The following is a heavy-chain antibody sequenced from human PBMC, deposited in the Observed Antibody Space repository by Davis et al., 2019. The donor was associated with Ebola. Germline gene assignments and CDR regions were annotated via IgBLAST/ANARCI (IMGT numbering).Heavy chain of an antibody. CDR3: AKAYSGYTSSWFLLDY. D-gene: IGHD6-13*01. J-gene: IGHJ4*02. CDR2: FGTSGDT. CDR1: GFIFSTYV. Sequence: GESLKISCSASGFIFSTYVMSWVRQAPGKGLEWVSTFGTSGDTYYADSVKGRFTISRDNSKNTLYLQVDSLRPEDTAVYYCAKAYSGYTSSWFLLDYWGRGTLVTVSS. V-gene: IGHV3-23*01.